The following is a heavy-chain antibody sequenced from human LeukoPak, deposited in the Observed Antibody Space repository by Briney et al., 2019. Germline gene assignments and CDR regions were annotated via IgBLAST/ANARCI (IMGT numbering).Heavy chain of an antibody. CDR1: GYTFTGYY. Sequence: ASVKVSCKASGYTFTGYYMHWVRQAPGQGLEWMGWINPNSGGTNYAQKFQGWVTMTRDKSISTAYMELSRLRSDDTAVYYCAATGSGGSGSYDYWGQGTLVTVSS. J-gene: IGHJ4*02. V-gene: IGHV1-2*04. CDR3: AATGSGGSGSYDY. D-gene: IGHD6-25*01. CDR2: INPNSGGT.